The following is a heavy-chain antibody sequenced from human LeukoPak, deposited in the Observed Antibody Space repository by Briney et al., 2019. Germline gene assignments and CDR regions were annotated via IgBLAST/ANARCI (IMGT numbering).Heavy chain of an antibody. D-gene: IGHD1-1*01. CDR1: GFSFRSYS. CDR3: ARDRLEGGETFDS. Sequence: PGGSLRLSCAASGFSFRSYSMDWVRQAPGKGLGWVSSITGSSSYISYADSVKGRFTISRDNAENSLFLQMNRLKPEDTAVYFCARDRLEGGETFDSWGQGTLVTVSS. V-gene: IGHV3-21*01. CDR2: ITGSSSYI. J-gene: IGHJ4*02.